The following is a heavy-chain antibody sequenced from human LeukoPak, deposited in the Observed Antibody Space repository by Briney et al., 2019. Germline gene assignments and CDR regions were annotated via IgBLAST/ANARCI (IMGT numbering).Heavy chain of an antibody. V-gene: IGHV3-30*18. CDR3: AKEGEGSSWASLDL. CDR2: ISIDGTRQ. Sequence: GRSLRLSCAASGFSFSNFAMHWVRQAPGKGLEWVTVISIDGTRQHYADSVKGRFTISRDKAKGTVSLQMDSLRAEDTAVYYCAKEGEGSSWASLDLWGQGTLVTVSS. D-gene: IGHD6-13*01. J-gene: IGHJ4*02. CDR1: GFSFSNFA.